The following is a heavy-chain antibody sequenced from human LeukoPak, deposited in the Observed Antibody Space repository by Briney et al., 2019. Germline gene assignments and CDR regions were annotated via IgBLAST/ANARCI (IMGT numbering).Heavy chain of an antibody. D-gene: IGHD1-26*01. Sequence: PGGSLRLSCAASGFTLSSYWMHWVRQGPGKGPVWVSRISPDGSDTSYADSVKGRFTISRDNAKNTLYLQMNSLRVEDTAVYYCVRGAYSGGLDYWGQGTLVTVSS. CDR2: ISPDGSDT. J-gene: IGHJ4*02. CDR3: VRGAYSGGLDY. V-gene: IGHV3-74*01. CDR1: GFTLSSYW.